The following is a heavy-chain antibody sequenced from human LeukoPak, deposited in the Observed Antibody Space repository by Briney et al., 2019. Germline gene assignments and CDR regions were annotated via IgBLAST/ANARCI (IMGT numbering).Heavy chain of an antibody. CDR3: ATWTGITPY. CDR2: ISTDARTI. V-gene: IGHV3-74*01. D-gene: IGHD1-20*01. J-gene: IGHJ4*02. Sequence: GGSLRLSFAASGFAFSGNWMHWVRQAPGKGLVWVSHISTDARTISYADSVKGRFTISRDNAKNSLFLQMNSLRVEDTAVYYCATWTGITPYWGQGTLVTVSA. CDR1: GFAFSGNW.